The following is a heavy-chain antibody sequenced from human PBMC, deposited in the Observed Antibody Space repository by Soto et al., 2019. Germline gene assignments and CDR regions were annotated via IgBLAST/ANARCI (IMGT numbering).Heavy chain of an antibody. V-gene: IGHV4-4*02. J-gene: IGHJ1*01. CDR2: IYHSGST. Sequence: QVQLQESGPGLVKPSGTLSLTCAVSGDSISSSNWWTWVRQPPGKGLEWIGEIYHSGSTNYNPSLKSRVTLPVDKSKTQFSLKLTSVTAADTAAYYCATTFAGPGSYGCWGQGTLVTVSS. CDR3: ATTFAGPGSYGC. CDR1: GDSISSSNW. D-gene: IGHD3-10*01.